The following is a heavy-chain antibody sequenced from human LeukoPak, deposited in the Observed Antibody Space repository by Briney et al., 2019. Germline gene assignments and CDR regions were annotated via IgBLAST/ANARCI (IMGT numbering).Heavy chain of an antibody. V-gene: IGHV4-4*09. CDR3: ARHGGGSSSWYSVGY. CDR2: IYTSGSI. D-gene: IGHD6-13*01. CDR1: GGSISGYY. J-gene: IGHJ4*02. Sequence: SETLSLTCTVSGGSISGYYWSWIRQPPGKGLEWIGFIYTSGSINYNPSLKSRVTISVDTSKNQFSLRLSSVTAADTAVYYCARHGGGSSSWYSVGYWGQGTLVTVSS.